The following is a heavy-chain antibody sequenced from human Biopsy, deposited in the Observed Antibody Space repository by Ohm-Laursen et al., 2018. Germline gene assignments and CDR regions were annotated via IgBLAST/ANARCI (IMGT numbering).Heavy chain of an antibody. CDR3: AKDHCSGGACYSDGPVFNF. D-gene: IGHD2-15*01. J-gene: IGHJ4*02. CDR1: GFTFSSYV. V-gene: IGHV3-23*01. Sequence: SLRLSCAASGFTFSSYVMSWVRQAPGKGLEWVSTISGSGSIKYYVDSVKGRFTISRDNSKNTLYLQMNSLRAEDTAVYYCAKDHCSGGACYSDGPVFNFWGQGTRVTVSS. CDR2: ISGSGSIK.